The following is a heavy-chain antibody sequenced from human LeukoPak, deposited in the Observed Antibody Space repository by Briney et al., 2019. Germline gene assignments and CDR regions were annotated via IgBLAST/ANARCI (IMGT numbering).Heavy chain of an antibody. CDR3: AATDIVVVPAAVAAAGRPPFDY. CDR2: FDPEDGET. V-gene: IGHV1-24*01. CDR1: GYTLTELS. Sequence: ASVKVSCKVSGYTLTELSMHWVRQAPGKGLEWMGGFDPEDGETIYAQKFQGRVTMTEDTSTDTAYMELSSLRSEDTAVYYCAATDIVVVPAAVAAAGRPPFDYWGQGTLVTVSS. J-gene: IGHJ4*02. D-gene: IGHD2-2*01.